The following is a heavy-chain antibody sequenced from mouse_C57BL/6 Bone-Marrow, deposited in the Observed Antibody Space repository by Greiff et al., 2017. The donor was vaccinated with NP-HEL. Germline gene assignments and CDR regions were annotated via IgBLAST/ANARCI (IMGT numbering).Heavy chain of an antibody. CDR3: ARQILYGNYGYYAMDY. V-gene: IGHV2-6-1*01. J-gene: IGHJ4*01. CDR2: IWSDGST. Sequence: VKLEESGPGLVAPSQSLSITCTVSGFSLTSYGVHWVRQPPGKGLEWLVVIWSDGSTTYNSALKSRLSISKDNSKSQVFLKMNSLQTDDTAMYYCARQILYGNYGYYAMDYWGQGTSVTVSS. CDR1: GFSLTSYG. D-gene: IGHD2-10*02.